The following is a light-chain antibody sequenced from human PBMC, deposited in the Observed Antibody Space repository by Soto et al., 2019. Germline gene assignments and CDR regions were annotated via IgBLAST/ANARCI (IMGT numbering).Light chain of an antibody. CDR3: QQYGSSPIT. V-gene: IGKV2-40*01. CDR2: TVS. Sequence: EIVMTQTPLALRITPGQPGSSSCRSSQSLLDSDDGNTYLDWYLQKPGQSPQLLIYTVSYRASGVTDRFSGSGSGTDFTLTISRLEPEDFAVYYCQQYGSSPITFGQGTRLEIK. J-gene: IGKJ5*01. CDR1: QSLLDSDDGNTY.